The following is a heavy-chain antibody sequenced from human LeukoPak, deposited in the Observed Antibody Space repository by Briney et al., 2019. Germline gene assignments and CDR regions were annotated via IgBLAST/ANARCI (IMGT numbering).Heavy chain of an antibody. CDR3: ANKVRGDDGGDY. Sequence: PGGSLRLSCAASGFTFSSYAMSWVRQAPGKGLEWVSAISGSGGSTYYADSVKGRFTISRDNSKNTLYLQMNSLRAEDTAVYYCANKVRGDDGGDYWGQGTLVTVSS. D-gene: IGHD3-10*01. V-gene: IGHV3-23*01. J-gene: IGHJ4*02. CDR2: ISGSGGST. CDR1: GFTFSSYA.